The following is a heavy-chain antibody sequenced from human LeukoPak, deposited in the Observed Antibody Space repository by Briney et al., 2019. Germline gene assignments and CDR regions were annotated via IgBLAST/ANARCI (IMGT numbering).Heavy chain of an antibody. D-gene: IGHD3-10*01. CDR2: IYYSGST. Sequence: SETLSLTCAVYGGSFSGYYWSWIRQPPGKGLEWIGSIYYSGSTYYNPSLKSRVTISVDTSKNQFSLKLSSVTAADTAVYYCVMVRGVRPNWFDPWGQGTLVTVSS. V-gene: IGHV4-34*01. CDR1: GGSFSGYY. CDR3: VMVRGVRPNWFDP. J-gene: IGHJ5*02.